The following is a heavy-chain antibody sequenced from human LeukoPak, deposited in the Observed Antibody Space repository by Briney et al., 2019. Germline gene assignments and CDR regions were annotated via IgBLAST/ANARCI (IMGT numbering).Heavy chain of an antibody. V-gene: IGHV3-48*03. CDR3: ATTMVRGFYMDY. CDR2: ISSSGSTI. J-gene: IGHJ4*02. CDR1: GFTFSSYE. Sequence: GGSLRLSCAASGFTFSSYEMNWVRQAPGKGLEWVSYISSSGSTIYYADSVKGRFTISRDNAKNSLYLQMNSLRAEDTAVYYCATTMVRGFYMDYWGQGILVTVSS. D-gene: IGHD3-10*01.